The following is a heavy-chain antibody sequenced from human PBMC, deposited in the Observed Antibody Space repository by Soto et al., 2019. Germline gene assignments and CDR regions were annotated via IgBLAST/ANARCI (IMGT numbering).Heavy chain of an antibody. CDR2: IYQSVRV. V-gene: IGHV4-34*01. CDR1: SGSFSGYY. CDR3: ARHGGYYFDY. D-gene: IGHD3-16*01. J-gene: IGHJ4*02. Sequence: QVQLQQWGAGLLKPSETLSLTCAVYSGSFSGYYWSWIRQPPGKGLEWIGEIYQSVRVIYNPSLESRVTMSEDSAKNQYSLKLSSVTAADTAVYYCARHGGYYFDYWGQGTLVTVSS.